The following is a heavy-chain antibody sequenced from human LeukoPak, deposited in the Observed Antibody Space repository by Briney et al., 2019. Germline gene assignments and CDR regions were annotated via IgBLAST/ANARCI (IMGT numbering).Heavy chain of an antibody. CDR3: ARGVSQYYYGSGSSLDYYYYMDV. CDR2: ISAYNGNT. CDR1: GYTFTSYG. V-gene: IGHV1-18*01. D-gene: IGHD3-10*01. J-gene: IGHJ6*03. Sequence: ASVKVSCKASGYTFTSYGISWVRQAPGQGLEWMGWISAYNGNTNYAQKLQGRVTMATDTSTSAAYMELRSLRSDDTAVYYCARGVSQYYYGSGSSLDYYYYMDVWGKGTTVTVSS.